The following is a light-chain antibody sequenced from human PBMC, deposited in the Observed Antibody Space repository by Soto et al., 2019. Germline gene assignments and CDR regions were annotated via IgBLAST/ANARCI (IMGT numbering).Light chain of an antibody. CDR1: QGINSW. CDR2: AAT. CDR3: QQANSFPLLT. Sequence: DIQRTQSPSSVSASVGDRVTITCRASQGINSWLAWYQQKPGKAPKLLIYAATSLQSGVPSRFSGSGSGTDFILTISSLQSEDFALYYCQQANSFPLLTFGGGTKVEIK. J-gene: IGKJ4*01. V-gene: IGKV1D-12*01.